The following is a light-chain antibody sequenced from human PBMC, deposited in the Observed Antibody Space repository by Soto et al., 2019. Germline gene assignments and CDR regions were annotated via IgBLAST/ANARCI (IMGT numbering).Light chain of an antibody. J-gene: IGKJ3*01. CDR1: QSVSSN. V-gene: IGKV3-15*01. CDR2: GAS. CDR3: QQYNNWPFT. Sequence: EIVMTQSPATLSVSPGERATLSCRASQSVSSNLAWYQQKPGQAPRLLIYGASTRATGIPARFSGSGSGTEFTVTISSLPSGDFAVYYCQQYNNWPFTFGHATKVDIK.